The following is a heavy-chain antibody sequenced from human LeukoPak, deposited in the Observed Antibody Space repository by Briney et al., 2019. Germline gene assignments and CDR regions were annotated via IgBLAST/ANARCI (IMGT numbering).Heavy chain of an antibody. CDR3: ARDRRAYYYDSSGSDFDY. V-gene: IGHV3-7*01. Sequence: PGGSLRLSCAASGFTFSTYALSWVRQAPGKGLEWVANIKQDGSEKYYVDSVKGRFTISRDNAKNSLYLQMNSLRAEDTAVYYCARDRRAYYYDSSGSDFDYWGQGTLVTVSS. CDR1: GFTFSTYA. D-gene: IGHD3-22*01. CDR2: IKQDGSEK. J-gene: IGHJ4*02.